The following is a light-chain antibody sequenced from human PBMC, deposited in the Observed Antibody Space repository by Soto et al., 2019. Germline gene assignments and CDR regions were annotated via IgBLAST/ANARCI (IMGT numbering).Light chain of an antibody. V-gene: IGKV3-20*01. CDR1: QSVSSIY. CDR3: QQYGTPPWT. CDR2: GAS. J-gene: IGKJ1*01. Sequence: EIVLTQSPGTLSLSPGERATLSCMASQSVSSIYLAWYQQRPGQAPRLLIYGASDRATGIPDRFSGSGSGTDFTLTIRRLEPEDFAVYYCQQYGTPPWTFGQGTKVEI.